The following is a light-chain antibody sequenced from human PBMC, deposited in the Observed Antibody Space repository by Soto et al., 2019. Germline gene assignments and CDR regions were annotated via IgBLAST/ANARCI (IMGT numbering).Light chain of an antibody. Sequence: DIVMTQSPLSLSVTPGEPASISCRSSQSLLHTNGYKYLDWYLQRPGQSPHLLIYLGSNRASGVPDRFSGSGSGTDFTLKLSRVEVEDVGVYYCMQALQTPYTFGQGTKLEIK. CDR2: LGS. V-gene: IGKV2-28*01. CDR1: QSLLHTNGYKY. CDR3: MQALQTPYT. J-gene: IGKJ2*01.